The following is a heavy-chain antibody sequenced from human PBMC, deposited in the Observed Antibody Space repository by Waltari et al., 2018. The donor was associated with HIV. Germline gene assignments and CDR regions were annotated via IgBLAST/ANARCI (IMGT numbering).Heavy chain of an antibody. CDR3: ARDQGLQLEFFDY. D-gene: IGHD2-2*01. CDR1: GYTFTSYY. V-gene: IGHV1-46*01. J-gene: IGHJ4*02. Sequence: QVQLMQSGAAVKKPGASVKVSCRASGYTFTSYYMNWVRQAPGQGLEWMGVVNPDGGHTSYAKKFQGRVTMTRDTSTSTVYMELSSLGSEDTAVYYCARDQGLQLEFFDYWGQGTLVTVSS. CDR2: VNPDGGHT.